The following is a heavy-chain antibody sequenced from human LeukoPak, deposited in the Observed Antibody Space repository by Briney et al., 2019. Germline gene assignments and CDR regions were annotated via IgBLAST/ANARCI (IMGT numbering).Heavy chain of an antibody. D-gene: IGHD5-18*01. CDR2: INHSGST. CDR1: GGSFSGYY. J-gene: IGHJ4*02. V-gene: IGHV4-34*01. CDR3: ARGRYSYGGLDY. Sequence: SETLSLTCAVYGGSFSGYYWIWIPQPPGKGLEWIGEINHSGSTNYNPSLKSRVTISVDTSKNQFSLKLSSVTAADTAVYYCARGRYSYGGLDYWGQGTLVTVSS.